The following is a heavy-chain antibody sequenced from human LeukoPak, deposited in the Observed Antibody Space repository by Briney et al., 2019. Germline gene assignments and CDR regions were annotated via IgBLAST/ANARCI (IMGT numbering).Heavy chain of an antibody. J-gene: IGHJ3*02. CDR2: INPSGGST. CDR3: ARDRESGYDAQNAFDI. Sequence: ASVKVSCKASRYTFTNYYMHWVRQVPGQGLVWMGIINPSGGSTSYAQKFQGRVTMTRDTSTSTVYMELSSLRSEDTAVYYCARDRESGYDAQNAFDIWGQGTMVTVSS. V-gene: IGHV1-46*01. CDR1: RYTFTNYY. D-gene: IGHD5-12*01.